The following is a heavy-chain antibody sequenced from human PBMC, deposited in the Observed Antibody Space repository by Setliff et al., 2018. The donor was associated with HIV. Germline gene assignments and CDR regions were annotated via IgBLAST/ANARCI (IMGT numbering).Heavy chain of an antibody. D-gene: IGHD2-15*01. CDR2: IYFPITST. CDR3: ARLGRAIDDGGSSLRLDF. V-gene: IGHV4-4*07. J-gene: IGHJ4*02. CDR1: GGSVSGYY. Sequence: TLSLTCTVSGGSVSGYYWTWIRQPAGKGLEWIGRIYFPITSTNYNPSLKSRVTMSVDTSKNQISLRLNSVTSADTAVYFCARLGRAIDDGGSSLRLDFWGQGMLVTVSS.